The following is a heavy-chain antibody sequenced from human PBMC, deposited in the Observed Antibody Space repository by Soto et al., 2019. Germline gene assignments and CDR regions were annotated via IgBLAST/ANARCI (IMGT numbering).Heavy chain of an antibody. Sequence: EVQLVESGGGLVQPGMSLRLSCTASGFTFDDYTMHWVRQAPGKGLEWVAHITWTSGSIDYADSVKGRFSISRDNARSSLYLQMNSLKTEDTAFYYCVKNRDNFAYNAHRPFDFWGKGTLVTVSP. V-gene: IGHV3-9*01. CDR2: ITWTSGSI. J-gene: IGHJ4*02. CDR1: GFTFDDYT. D-gene: IGHD1-20*01. CDR3: VKNRDNFAYNAHRPFDF.